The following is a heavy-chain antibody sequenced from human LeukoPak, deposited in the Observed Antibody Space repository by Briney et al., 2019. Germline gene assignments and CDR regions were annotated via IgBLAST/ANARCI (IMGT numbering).Heavy chain of an antibody. CDR2: ISGTNDET. Sequence: GGSLRLSCVGSGFIFKLFAVGWVFQAPGKGLEWVSVISGTNDETDYADSVRGHFTISRDNSLNTLFLQMDNLRAEDTAVYYCVKTYCSITRCSPGFDSWGQGTLVTVSS. CDR3: VKTYCSITRCSPGFDS. J-gene: IGHJ4*02. CDR1: GFIFKLFA. D-gene: IGHD3-10*01. V-gene: IGHV3-23*01.